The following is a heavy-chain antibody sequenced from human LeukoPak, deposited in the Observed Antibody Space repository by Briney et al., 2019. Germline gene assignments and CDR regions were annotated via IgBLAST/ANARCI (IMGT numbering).Heavy chain of an antibody. CDR1: GFTFSSYS. J-gene: IGHJ4*02. CDR2: ITASGTAM. CDR3: ASSGSYRFDY. Sequence: PGGSLRLSCAASGFTFSSYSMNWLRQAPGKGLEWVSHITASGTAMFYADSVKGRFTISRDNAKNSLYLQMNSLRDEDTAEYYCASSGSYRFDYWGQGTLVTVSS. D-gene: IGHD1-26*01. V-gene: IGHV3-48*02.